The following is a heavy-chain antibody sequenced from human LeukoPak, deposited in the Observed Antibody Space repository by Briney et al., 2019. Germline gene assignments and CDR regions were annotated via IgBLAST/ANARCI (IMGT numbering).Heavy chain of an antibody. CDR1: GFTFSDYW. Sequence: GGSLRLSCVASGFTFSDYWMSWVRQAPGKGLEWVANMKGDGSDKEYVVSVRGRFTISRDNTKNSLYLQMNSLRAEDTAVYYCAKPLYSGSYHIYYYYYMDVWGKGTTVTVSS. V-gene: IGHV3-7*03. D-gene: IGHD1-26*01. CDR2: MKGDGSDK. J-gene: IGHJ6*03. CDR3: AKPLYSGSYHIYYYYYMDV.